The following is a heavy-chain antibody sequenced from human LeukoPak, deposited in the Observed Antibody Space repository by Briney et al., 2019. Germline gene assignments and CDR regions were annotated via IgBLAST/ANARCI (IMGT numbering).Heavy chain of an antibody. Sequence: PGRSLRLSCAASGFTFSSYAMHWVRQAPGKGLEWVAVISYDGSNKYYADFVKGRFTISRDNPKNTLYAQMNSLRAEDTAVYYCAKDPNITPDYWGQGTLVTVSS. D-gene: IGHD2/OR15-2a*01. CDR2: ISYDGSNK. CDR1: GFTFSSYA. J-gene: IGHJ4*02. CDR3: AKDPNITPDY. V-gene: IGHV3-30*04.